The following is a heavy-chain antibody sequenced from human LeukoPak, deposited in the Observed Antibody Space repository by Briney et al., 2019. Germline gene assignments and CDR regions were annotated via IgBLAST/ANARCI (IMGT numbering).Heavy chain of an antibody. CDR1: GFTFTSYW. Sequence: GGSLRLSCAVSGFTFTSYWVNWVRQAPGKGLEWVASIRQDGSEKSYVDSVKGRFTISRDNTKNSLYLQINSLRAEDTAVYYCARDGTAAGLYFDLWGQGTLVTVSS. J-gene: IGHJ4*01. CDR2: IRQDGSEK. CDR3: ARDGTAAGLYFDL. V-gene: IGHV3-7*01. D-gene: IGHD6-13*01.